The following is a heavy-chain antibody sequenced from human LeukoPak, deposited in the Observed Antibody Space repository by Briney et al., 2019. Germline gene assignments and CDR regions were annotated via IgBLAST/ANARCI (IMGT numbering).Heavy chain of an antibody. Sequence: GGSLRLSCAASGFTFSSYAMSWVRQAPGKGLEWVANIKQDGSEKYYVDSVKGRFTISRDNAKNSLYLQMNSLRAEDTAVYYCARAPGYCSSTSCYTYYYYGMDVWGQGTTVTVSS. CDR1: GFTFSSYA. CDR2: IKQDGSEK. V-gene: IGHV3-7*01. CDR3: ARAPGYCSSTSCYTYYYYGMDV. D-gene: IGHD2-2*01. J-gene: IGHJ6*02.